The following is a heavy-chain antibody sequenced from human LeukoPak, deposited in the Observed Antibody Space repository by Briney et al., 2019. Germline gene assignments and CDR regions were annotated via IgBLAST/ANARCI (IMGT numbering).Heavy chain of an antibody. V-gene: IGHV3-23*01. D-gene: IGHD3-22*01. J-gene: IGHJ4*02. CDR1: GFTFRSHA. Sequence: SGGSLRLSCAASGFTFRSHAMSWVRQAPGKGLEWVSAIRGSGGSTDYADSVKGRFTISRDNSKNTLYMQMNSLRAEDTAVYYCASYDSSGYYHYFDYWGQGTLVTVSS. CDR2: IRGSGGST. CDR3: ASYDSSGYYHYFDY.